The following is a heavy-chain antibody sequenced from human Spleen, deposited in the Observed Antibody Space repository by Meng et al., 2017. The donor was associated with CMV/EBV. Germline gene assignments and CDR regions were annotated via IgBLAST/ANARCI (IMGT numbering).Heavy chain of an antibody. J-gene: IGHJ4*02. CDR2: IYSGGSST. CDR3: ARTTEDRFDY. Sequence: LSCAASGFTFSSYAMSWVRKAPGKGLEWVSVIYSGGSSTYYADSVKGRFTISRDNSKNTLYLQMNSLRAEDTAVYYCARTTEDRFDYWGQGTLVTVSS. D-gene: IGHD4-17*01. CDR1: GFTFSSYA. V-gene: IGHV3-23*03.